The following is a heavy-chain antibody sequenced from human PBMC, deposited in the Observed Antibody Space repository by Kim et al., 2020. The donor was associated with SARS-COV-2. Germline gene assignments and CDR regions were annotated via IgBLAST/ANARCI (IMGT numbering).Heavy chain of an antibody. Sequence: SVKVSCKASGGTFSSYAISWVRQAPGQGLEWMGGIIPIFGTANYAQKFQGRVTITADESTSTAYMGLSSLRSEDTAVYYFARERRHYYDRSGYYSYFDY. D-gene: IGHD3-22*01. J-gene: IGHJ4*01. CDR3: ARERRHYYDRSGYYSYFDY. V-gene: IGHV1-69*13. CDR2: IIPIFGTA. CDR1: GGTFSSYA.